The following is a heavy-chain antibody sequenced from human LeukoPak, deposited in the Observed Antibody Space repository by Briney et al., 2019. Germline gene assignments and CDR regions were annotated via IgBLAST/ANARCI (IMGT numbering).Heavy chain of an antibody. CDR2: IRYDGSNK. CDR1: GFAFSSYG. Sequence: GGSLRLSCAASGFAFSSYGMHWVRQAPGKGLEWVAFIRYDGSNKYYADSVKGRFTISRDNSKNTLYLQMNSLRAEDTAVYYCTRDYVFDYWGQGTLVTVSS. CDR3: TRDYVFDY. D-gene: IGHD4-17*01. V-gene: IGHV3-30*02. J-gene: IGHJ4*02.